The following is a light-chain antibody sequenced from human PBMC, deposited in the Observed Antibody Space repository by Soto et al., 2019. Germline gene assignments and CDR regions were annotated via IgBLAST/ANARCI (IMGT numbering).Light chain of an antibody. J-gene: IGKJ4*01. V-gene: IGKV2-28*01. CDR2: LGS. Sequence: DIVMTQSPLSLPVTPGEPASISCRSSQSLLHSNGYNYLDWYLQKPGQSPHLLIYLGSNRASGVAVRFSGRGSDTDFTLKIGRVEAEDVGVYYCMQSLQTPLSFGGGTKVEIK. CDR3: MQSLQTPLS. CDR1: QSLLHSNGYNY.